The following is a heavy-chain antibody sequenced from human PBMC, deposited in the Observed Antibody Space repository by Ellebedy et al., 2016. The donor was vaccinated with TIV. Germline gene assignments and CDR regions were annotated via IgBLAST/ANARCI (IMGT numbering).Heavy chain of an antibody. Sequence: GESLKISCAGSGFTFSSSWMSWVRQTPGKGLEWVANIKHDGSEKYYVDSVKGRFTISRDNANNSLYLQMNSLRVDDTAVYYCARQERWGQGTLVTVSS. V-gene: IGHV3-7*03. CDR2: IKHDGSEK. CDR3: ARQER. CDR1: GFTFSSSW. D-gene: IGHD1-1*01. J-gene: IGHJ4*02.